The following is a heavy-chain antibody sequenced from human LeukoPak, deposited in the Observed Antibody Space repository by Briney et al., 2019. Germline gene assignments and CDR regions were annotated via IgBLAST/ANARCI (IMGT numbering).Heavy chain of an antibody. D-gene: IGHD4-17*01. J-gene: IGHJ4*02. CDR2: IWYDGSNK. CDR1: GFTFSSYG. CDR3: AKDVTYGLTTVTYFDY. Sequence: GGSLRLSCAASGFTFSSYGMHWVRQAPGKGLEWVAVIWYDGSNKYYADSVKGRFTISRDNSKNTLYLQMNSLRAEDTAVYYCAKDVTYGLTTVTYFDYWGQGTLVTVSS. V-gene: IGHV3-33*06.